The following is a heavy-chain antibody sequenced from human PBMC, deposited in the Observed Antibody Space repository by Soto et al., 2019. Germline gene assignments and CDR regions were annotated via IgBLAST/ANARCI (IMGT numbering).Heavy chain of an antibody. V-gene: IGHV3-21*01. Sequence: GGSLRLSCAASGFTFSSYSMNWFRQAPGKGLEWVSFISSSSSYIYYADSVKGRFTISRDNAKNSVYLQMNSLRAEDTAVYYCARVSDDIVLTSEWWGQGTLVTVSS. CDR2: ISSSSSYI. D-gene: IGHD2-8*01. CDR3: ARVSDDIVLTSEW. CDR1: GFTFSSYS. J-gene: IGHJ4*02.